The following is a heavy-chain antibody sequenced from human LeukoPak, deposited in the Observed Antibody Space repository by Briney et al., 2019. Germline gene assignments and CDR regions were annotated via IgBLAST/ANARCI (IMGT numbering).Heavy chain of an antibody. D-gene: IGHD5-24*01. CDR3: AKEGRSLQTY. J-gene: IGHJ4*02. CDR1: GFMFSSNW. V-gene: IGHV3-7*03. CDR2: IKEDGTET. Sequence: EGSLRLSCAASGFMFSSNWMSWVRLAPGKGLEWVANIKEDGTETYYVDSVKGRFTISRDNAKNSLYLQMNSLRVEDTAVYYCAKEGRSLQTYWGQGTLVTVSS.